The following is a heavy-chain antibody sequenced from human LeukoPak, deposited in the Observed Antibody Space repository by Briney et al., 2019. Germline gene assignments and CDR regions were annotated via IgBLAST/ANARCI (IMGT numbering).Heavy chain of an antibody. V-gene: IGHV3-11*01. CDR1: GFTFSDYY. J-gene: IGHJ4*02. Sequence: GGSLRLSCAASGFTFSDYYMSWIRQAPGRRLEWVSYISGSGDSKFYADSVKGRFTISRDNAKNSLYLQMNSLRAEDTAVYYCARRTYSNYFFDYWGQGTLVTVSS. D-gene: IGHD4-11*01. CDR3: ARRTYSNYFFDY. CDR2: ISGSGDSK.